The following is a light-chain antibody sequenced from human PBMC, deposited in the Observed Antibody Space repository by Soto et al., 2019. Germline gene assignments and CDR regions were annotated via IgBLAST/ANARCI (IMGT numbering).Light chain of an antibody. CDR3: SSYTSDWGV. Sequence: QSALTQPASVSWSPGQSVTITCTGTSSDVGGYDFVSWYQHHPGKAPKLIIYEVRTRPSGVSDRFSGSKSGNTASLTISGLQAEDEADYYCSSYTSDWGVFGTGTKLTVL. CDR1: SSDVGGYDF. V-gene: IGLV2-14*01. J-gene: IGLJ1*01. CDR2: EVR.